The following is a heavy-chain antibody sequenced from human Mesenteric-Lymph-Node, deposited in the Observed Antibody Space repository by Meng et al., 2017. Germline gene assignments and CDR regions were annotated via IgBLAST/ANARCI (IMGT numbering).Heavy chain of an antibody. CDR2: ISWDGGST. CDR1: GFTFDDYT. J-gene: IGHJ4*02. CDR3: ARESPGYGGNSL. Sequence: GGSLRLSCAASGFTFDDYTMHWVRQAPGKGLEWVSLISWDGGSTYYADSVKGRFTISRDNAKNSLYLQMNSLGAEDTAVYYCARESPGYGGNSLWGQGTLVTVSS. V-gene: IGHV3-43*01. D-gene: IGHD4-23*01.